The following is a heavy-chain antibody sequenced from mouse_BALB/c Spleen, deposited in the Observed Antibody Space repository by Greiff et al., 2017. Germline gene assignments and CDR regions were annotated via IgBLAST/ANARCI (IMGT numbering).Heavy chain of an antibody. CDR2: IYPYNGGT. CDR1: GYTFTDYN. D-gene: IGHD1-2*01. V-gene: IGHV1S29*02. J-gene: IGHJ2*01. CDR3: ARSIHYYGYDYFDY. Sequence: VQLQQSGPELVKPGASVKISCKASGYTFTDYNMHWVKQSHGKSLEWIGYIYPYNGGTGYNQKFKSKATLTVDNSSSTAYMELRSLTSEDSAVYYCARSIHYYGYDYFDYWGQGTTLTVSS.